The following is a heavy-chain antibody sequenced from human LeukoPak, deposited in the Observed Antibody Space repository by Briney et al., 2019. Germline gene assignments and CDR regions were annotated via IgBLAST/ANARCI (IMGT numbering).Heavy chain of an antibody. CDR2: IYSGGST. J-gene: IGHJ4*02. CDR3: ATTYQYSSGFFDY. CDR1: GFTVSTNY. V-gene: IGHV3-53*01. D-gene: IGHD5-18*01. Sequence: GGSLRLSCAASGFTVSTNYMSWVRQAPGKGLEWVSVIYSGGSTYYADSVKGRFTISRDNSKNTLYLQMNSLRAEDTAMYHCATTYQYSSGFFDYWGQGTLVAVSS.